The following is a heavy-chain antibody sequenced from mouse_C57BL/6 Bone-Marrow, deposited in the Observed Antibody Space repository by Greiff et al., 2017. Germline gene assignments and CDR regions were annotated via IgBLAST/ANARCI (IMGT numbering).Heavy chain of an antibody. D-gene: IGHD3-3*01. Sequence: VKLVESGPGLVQPSQSLSITCTASGFSLTSYGVHWVRQSPGKGLEWLGVIWSGGSTDYNAAFISRLSISKDNSKSQVFFKMNSLQADDTAIYYCARKGRFAYWGQGTLVTVSA. CDR2: IWSGGST. CDR3: ARKGRFAY. V-gene: IGHV2-2*01. CDR1: GFSLTSYG. J-gene: IGHJ3*01.